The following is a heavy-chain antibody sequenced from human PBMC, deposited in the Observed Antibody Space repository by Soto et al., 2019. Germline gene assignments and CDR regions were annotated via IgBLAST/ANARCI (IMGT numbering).Heavy chain of an antibody. CDR2: ISWSSRAT. CDR1: GFTFDDYA. CDR3: AKDMCSSSGAYYHYGMDV. V-gene: IGHV3-9*01. D-gene: IGHD3-22*01. Sequence: EVQLVESGGDLVQPGRSLRLSCAASGFTFDDYAMHWVRQAPGKGLEWVSGISWSSRATDYADSVKGRFSISRDNAKNSLYLQMNSLRPEDTALYFCAKDMCSSSGAYYHYGMDVWGRGTTVTVSS. J-gene: IGHJ6*02.